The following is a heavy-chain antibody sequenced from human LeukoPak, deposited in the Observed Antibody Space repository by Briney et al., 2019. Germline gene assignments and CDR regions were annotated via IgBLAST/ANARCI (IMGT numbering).Heavy chain of an antibody. CDR1: GYTFTSYG. J-gene: IGHJ4*02. Sequence: GASVTVSCKASGYTFTSYGISWVRQAPGQGLEWMGWISAYNGNTNYAQKLQGRVTMTTDTSTSTAYMELRSLRSDDTAVYYCAREVLLLWFGETDYWGQGTLVTVSS. V-gene: IGHV1-18*04. CDR3: AREVLLLWFGETDY. CDR2: ISAYNGNT. D-gene: IGHD3-10*01.